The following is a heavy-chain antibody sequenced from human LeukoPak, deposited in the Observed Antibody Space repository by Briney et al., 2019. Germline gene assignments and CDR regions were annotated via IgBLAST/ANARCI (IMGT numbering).Heavy chain of an antibody. CDR3: ASSIYYDFWSGYSNWFDP. V-gene: IGHV1-69*02. J-gene: IGHJ5*02. CDR2: IIPILGIA. CDR1: GGTFSSYT. Sequence: SVKVSCKASGGTFSSYTISWLRQAPGQALEWMGRIIPILGIANYAQKFQGRVTITADKSTSTAYMELSSLRSEDTAVYYCASSIYYDFWSGYSNWFDPWGQGTLVTVSS. D-gene: IGHD3-3*01.